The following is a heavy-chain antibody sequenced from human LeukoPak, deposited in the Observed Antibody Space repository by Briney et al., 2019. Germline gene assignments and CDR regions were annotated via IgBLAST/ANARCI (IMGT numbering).Heavy chain of an antibody. CDR2: IYSGGST. D-gene: IGHD2-2*01. CDR3: ASSGPSSQLLFGY. V-gene: IGHV3-66*02. J-gene: IGHJ4*02. CDR1: GFTFSSKD. Sequence: GGSLRLSCAASGFTFSSKDMSWVRRAPGKGLEGGSVIYSGGSTYYADSVKCRFTISRDNSKNTLSLQMNSLRAEDTAVYYCASSGPSSQLLFGYWGQGTLVTVSS.